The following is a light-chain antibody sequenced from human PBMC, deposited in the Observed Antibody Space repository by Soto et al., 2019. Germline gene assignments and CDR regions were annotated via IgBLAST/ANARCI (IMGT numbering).Light chain of an antibody. CDR2: DSN. Sequence: QSALTQPASVSGSPGQSITISCTGTSSDVGGYNYVSWYQQVPGTAPKLLIYDSNNRPSGIPDRFSGSKSGTSATLGITGLQTGDEADYYCGTWDSSLSAVVFGGGTKVTVL. CDR1: SSDVGGYNY. V-gene: IGLV1-51*01. J-gene: IGLJ2*01. CDR3: GTWDSSLSAVV.